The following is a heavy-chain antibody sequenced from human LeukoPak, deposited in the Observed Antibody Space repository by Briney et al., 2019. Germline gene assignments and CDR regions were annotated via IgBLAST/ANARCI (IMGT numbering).Heavy chain of an antibody. D-gene: IGHD3-10*01. CDR2: ISTYNGDT. J-gene: IGHJ4*02. V-gene: IGHV1-18*01. CDR3: ARESYYGSGSHFDY. Sequence: ASVKVSCKASGYTFTTYGITWVRQAPGQGLEWMGWISTYNGDTNYAQKLQGRVTMTTDTSTSTAYMELRSLRSEDTAVYYCARESYYGSGSHFDYWGQGTLVTVSS. CDR1: GYTFTTYG.